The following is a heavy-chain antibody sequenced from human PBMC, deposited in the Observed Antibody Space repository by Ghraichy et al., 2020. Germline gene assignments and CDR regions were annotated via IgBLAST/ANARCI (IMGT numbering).Heavy chain of an antibody. V-gene: IGHV3-30*18. CDR2: ISYDGSNK. CDR3: AKDREQWLVGPLSYGMDV. J-gene: IGHJ6*02. D-gene: IGHD6-19*01. Sequence: GGSLRLSCAASGFTFSSYGMHWVRQAPGKGLEWVAVISYDGSNKYYADSVKGRFTISRDNSENTLYLQMNSLRAEDTAVYYCAKDREQWLVGPLSYGMDVWGQGSTVTVSS. CDR1: GFTFSSYG.